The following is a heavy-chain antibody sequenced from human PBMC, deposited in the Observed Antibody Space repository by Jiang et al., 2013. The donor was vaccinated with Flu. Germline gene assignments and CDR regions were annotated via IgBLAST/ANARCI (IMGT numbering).Heavy chain of an antibody. CDR1: GYTFVGYY. CDR2: INPNNGDT. V-gene: IGHV1-2*02. J-gene: IGHJ4*02. CDR3: ARDLEYYCAFGLELRGGRYYFDY. D-gene: IGHD3/OR15-3a*01. Sequence: EASGYTFVGYYMHWVRQAPGQGLEWMGWINPNNGDTNYAQKFQGRVTMTRDTSVTTAYLELSRLTYDDTAVYYCARDLEYYCAFGLELRGGRYYFDYWGQGTLVTVSS.